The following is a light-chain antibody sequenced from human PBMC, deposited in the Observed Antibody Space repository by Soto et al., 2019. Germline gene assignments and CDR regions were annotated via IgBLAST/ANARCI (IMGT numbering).Light chain of an antibody. V-gene: IGKV3-11*01. CDR3: QQRSNWPLT. CDR2: DAS. J-gene: IGKJ4*01. Sequence: EIMLTQSPATLSLYPGERATLSCRASQSVSSYLAWYQQKPGQAPRVLIYDASNRATGIPARFSGSGSGTDFTLTISSLEPEDFAVYYCQQRSNWPLTFGGGTKVEFK. CDR1: QSVSSY.